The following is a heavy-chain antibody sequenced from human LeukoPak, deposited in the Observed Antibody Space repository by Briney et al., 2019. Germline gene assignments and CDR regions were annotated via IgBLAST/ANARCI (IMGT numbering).Heavy chain of an antibody. J-gene: IGHJ4*02. V-gene: IGHV3-74*01. CDR1: GFTFSSYW. Sequence: PGGSLRLSCAASGFTFSSYWMHWVRQAPGKGLVWVSLINGDGSRIGYADSVKGRFTISRDNAKNTLYLQMNSLRAEDTAVYYCGRDLFCGGDCHDYWGQGTQVTVSS. CDR3: GRDLFCGGDCHDY. CDR2: INGDGSRI. D-gene: IGHD2-21*02.